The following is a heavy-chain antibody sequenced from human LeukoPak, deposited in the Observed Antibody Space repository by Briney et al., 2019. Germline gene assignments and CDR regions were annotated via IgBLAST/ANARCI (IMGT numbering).Heavy chain of an antibody. CDR2: RSYDVNNK. CDR1: GFTFSSYG. D-gene: IGHD3-10*01. J-gene: IGHJ4*02. CDR3: AGADRISMVRGVDY. Sequence: GGSLRLSCAASGFTFSSYGMHWVRQAPGKGLEWVAVRSYDVNNKYYADSVKGRFTISRDNSKNTLYLQMNSLRAEDTAVYYCAGADRISMVRGVDYWGQGTLVTVTS. V-gene: IGHV3-30*03.